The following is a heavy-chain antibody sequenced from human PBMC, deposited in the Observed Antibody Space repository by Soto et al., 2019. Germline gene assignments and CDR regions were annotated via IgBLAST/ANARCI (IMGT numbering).Heavy chain of an antibody. J-gene: IGHJ6*02. V-gene: IGHV4-4*02. CDR1: SGSISSAHW. Sequence: QVQLQESGPGLVKPSGTLSLTCAVSSGSISSAHWWNWVRQPPGKGLEWIGEIYHSGSTNYNPSLKSRVTVSVDKSMNQFSLKLTSVTAADTDVYYCATNSYYSLGVWGQGTTVTVSS. CDR3: ATNSYYSLGV. CDR2: IYHSGST.